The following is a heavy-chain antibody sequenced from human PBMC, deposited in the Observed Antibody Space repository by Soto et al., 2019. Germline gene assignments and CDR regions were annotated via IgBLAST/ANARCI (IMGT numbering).Heavy chain of an antibody. D-gene: IGHD6-6*01. CDR3: ARLASSIAARRLLYYYYMDV. CDR2: IYYSGST. J-gene: IGHJ6*03. Sequence: PSETLSLTCTVSGGSISSYYWSWIRQPPGKGLEWIGYIYYSGSTNYNPSLKSRVTISVDTSKNQFSLKLSSVTAADTAVYYCARLASSIAARRLLYYYYMDVWGKGTTVTVSS. CDR1: GGSISSYY. V-gene: IGHV4-59*01.